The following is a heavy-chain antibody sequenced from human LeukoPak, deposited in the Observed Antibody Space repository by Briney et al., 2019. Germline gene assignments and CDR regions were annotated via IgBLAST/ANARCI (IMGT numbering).Heavy chain of an antibody. D-gene: IGHD1-26*01. V-gene: IGHV3-30*18. Sequence: GGSLRLSCAASGFISTNYGVHWVRHAPGRGLEWVAIISFDGRIEYYVDSVKGRYTISRDKSKNTLYLQMNSLRAEDTAVYYCAKERASMGADAFDIWGQGTMVTVSS. CDR3: AKERASMGADAFDI. CDR1: GFISTNYG. J-gene: IGHJ3*02. CDR2: ISFDGRIE.